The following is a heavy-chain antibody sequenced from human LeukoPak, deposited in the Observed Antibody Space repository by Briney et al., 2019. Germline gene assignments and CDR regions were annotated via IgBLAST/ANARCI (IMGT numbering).Heavy chain of an antibody. CDR3: ATRDRYYYDSSGYPAAFDI. CDR1: GYSFTSYW. Sequence: GESLKISCKGSGYSFTSYWIGWVRQMPGKGLEWMGIIYPGDSDTRYSPSFQGQVTISADKSISTAYLQWGSLKASDTAMYYCATRDRYYYDSSGYPAAFDIWGQGTMVTVSS. J-gene: IGHJ3*02. V-gene: IGHV5-51*01. D-gene: IGHD3-22*01. CDR2: IYPGDSDT.